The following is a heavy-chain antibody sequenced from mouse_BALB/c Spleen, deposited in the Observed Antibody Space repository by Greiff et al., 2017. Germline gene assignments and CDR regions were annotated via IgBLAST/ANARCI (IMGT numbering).Heavy chain of an antibody. CDR1: GFSLTSYG. Sequence: VQRVESGPGLVAPSQSLSITCTVSGFSLTSYGVHWVRQPPGKGLEWLGVIWAGGSTNYNSALMSRLSISKDNSKSQVFLKMNSLQTDDTAMYYCARGHYGRLAYWGQGTLVTVSA. CDR3: ARGHYGRLAY. D-gene: IGHD1-2*01. CDR2: IWAGGST. J-gene: IGHJ3*01. V-gene: IGHV2-9*02.